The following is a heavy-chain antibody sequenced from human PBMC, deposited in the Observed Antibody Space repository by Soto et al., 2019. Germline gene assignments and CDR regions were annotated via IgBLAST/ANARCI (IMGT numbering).Heavy chain of an antibody. CDR3: ARVSEWLRSRGAFDI. D-gene: IGHD5-12*01. J-gene: IGHJ3*02. Sequence: ASVKVSCKASGYTFTSYGISWVRQAPGQGLEWMGWISAYNGNTNYAQKLQGRVTMTTDTSTSTAYMELRSLRSDDTAVYYCARVSEWLRSRGAFDIWGQGTMVTVSS. V-gene: IGHV1-18*01. CDR2: ISAYNGNT. CDR1: GYTFTSYG.